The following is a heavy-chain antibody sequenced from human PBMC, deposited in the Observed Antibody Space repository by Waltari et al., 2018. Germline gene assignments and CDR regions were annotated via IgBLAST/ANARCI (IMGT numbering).Heavy chain of an antibody. J-gene: IGHJ4*02. CDR2: SSGSGGST. CDR3: AKEGDYYGYCDY. CDR1: GFTFSSYA. V-gene: IGHV3-23*01. Sequence: EVQLLESGGGLVQPGGSLRLSCAASGFTFSSYAMSWVRQAPGKGLECVYESSGSGGSTYYADSGKGRFTISRDNSKNTLDLQMNSLRAEDTAVYYCAKEGDYYGYCDYWGQGTLVTVSS. D-gene: IGHD3-10*01.